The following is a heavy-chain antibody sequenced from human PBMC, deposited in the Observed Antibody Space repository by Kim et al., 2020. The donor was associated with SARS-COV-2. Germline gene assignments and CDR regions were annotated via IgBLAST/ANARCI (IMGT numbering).Heavy chain of an antibody. CDR1: GFTFSSYT. D-gene: IGHD5-12*01. Sequence: GGSLRLSCAASGFTFSSYTMHWLRQAPGKGLEWVAVFSFDGREVFYGDSVKGRFTISRDNSKNTLFLQMSSLRPEDTALYYCAREPERGYSDYWGQGTLVTVSS. CDR2: FSFDGREV. J-gene: IGHJ4*02. V-gene: IGHV3-30*04. CDR3: AREPERGYSDY.